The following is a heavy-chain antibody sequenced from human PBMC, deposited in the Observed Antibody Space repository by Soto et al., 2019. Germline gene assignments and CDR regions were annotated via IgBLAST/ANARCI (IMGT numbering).Heavy chain of an antibody. V-gene: IGHV3-23*01. CDR1: GLTFSSYA. D-gene: IGHD2-15*01. J-gene: IGHJ6*03. CDR2: ISGSGGST. Sequence: EVQLLESGGGLVQPGGSLRLSCAASGLTFSSYAMSWVRQAPGKGLEWVSAISGSGGSTYYADSVKGRCTISRDNSKNTLYLQMNSLRAEDTAVYYCPRVGYCSGGSCYPTYYYYYMDVWGKGTTVTVSS. CDR3: PRVGYCSGGSCYPTYYYYYMDV.